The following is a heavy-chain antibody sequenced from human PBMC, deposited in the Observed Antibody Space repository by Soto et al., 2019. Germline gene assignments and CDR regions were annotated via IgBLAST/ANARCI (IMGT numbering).Heavy chain of an antibody. D-gene: IGHD2-8*02. CDR3: AKATATGGGAFDI. Sequence: PGGSLRLSCAASGFICSSYDMSWVRQAPGKGLEWVSTILADGRTFYVDSVKGRFTISRDSSQHTVYLQMNSLTAGDTALYYCAKATATGGGAFDICGQGTMVTVSS. CDR2: ILADGRT. CDR1: GFICSSYD. V-gene: IGHV3-23*01. J-gene: IGHJ3*02.